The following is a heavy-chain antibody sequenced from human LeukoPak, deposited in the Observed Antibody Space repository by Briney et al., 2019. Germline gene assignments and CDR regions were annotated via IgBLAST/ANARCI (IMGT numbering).Heavy chain of an antibody. V-gene: IGHV3-9*01. J-gene: IGHJ4*02. CDR2: ISWNSGSI. Sequence: PGGSLRLSCAASGFTFDDYGMHWVRQAPGKGPEWVSGISWNSGSIGYADSVEGRFTISRDNAKNSLYLQMNSLRAEDTALYYCAKAPRGNDDYFDYWGQGTLVTVSS. CDR1: GFTFDDYG. D-gene: IGHD3-16*01. CDR3: AKAPRGNDDYFDY.